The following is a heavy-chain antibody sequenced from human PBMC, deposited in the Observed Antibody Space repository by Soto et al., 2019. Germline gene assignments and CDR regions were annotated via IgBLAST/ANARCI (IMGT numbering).Heavy chain of an antibody. J-gene: IGHJ4*02. D-gene: IGHD3-22*01. CDR2: IRSEAYGGTT. Sequence: GGSLRLSCTASGFTFGDYAMSWVRQAPGKGLEWVGFIRSEAYGGTTEYAASVKGRFTISRDDSKSIAYLQMNSLKTEDTAVYYCTSYDSSGYYYFDYWGQGTLVTVSS. V-gene: IGHV3-49*04. CDR1: GFTFGDYA. CDR3: TSYDSSGYYYFDY.